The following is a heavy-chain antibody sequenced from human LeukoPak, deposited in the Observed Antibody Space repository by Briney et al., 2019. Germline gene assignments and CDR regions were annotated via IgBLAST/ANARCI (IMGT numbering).Heavy chain of an antibody. CDR1: GGSISSGGYY. D-gene: IGHD3-22*01. V-gene: IGHV4-31*03. J-gene: IGHJ4*02. CDR3: ARATYYYDSSGSYVRYYFDY. Sequence: SQTLSLTCTVSGGSISSGGYYWSWIRQHPGKGLEWIGYIYYSGSTYYNPSLKSRVTISVDTSKNQFSLKLSSVTAADTAVYYCARATYYYDSSGSYVRYYFDYWGQGTLVTVSS. CDR2: IYYSGST.